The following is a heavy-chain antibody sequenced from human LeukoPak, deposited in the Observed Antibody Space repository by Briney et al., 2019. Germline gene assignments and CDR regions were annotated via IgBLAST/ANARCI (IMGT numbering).Heavy chain of an antibody. Sequence: GGSLRLSCAASGFTFSSYAMSWVRQAPGKGLEWVSAISGSGGSTYYADSVKGRFTISRDNSKNTLYLQMNSLRAEDTAVYYCAKMGIPNYYGSGSYLQPLDYWGQGTLVTVSS. CDR2: ISGSGGST. J-gene: IGHJ4*02. CDR3: AKMGIPNYYGSGSYLQPLDY. CDR1: GFTFSSYA. D-gene: IGHD3-10*01. V-gene: IGHV3-23*01.